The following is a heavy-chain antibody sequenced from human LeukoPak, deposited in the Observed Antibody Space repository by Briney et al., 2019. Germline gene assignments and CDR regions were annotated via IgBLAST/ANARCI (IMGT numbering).Heavy chain of an antibody. CDR3: VLASGSCGDYFDY. Sequence: GGSLRLSCAASGFTFSSSSMNWVRQAPGKGLEWVSSISSSSSYIYYADSVKGRFTISRGNAKNSLYLQMNSLRAEDTAVYYCVLASGSCGDYFDYWGQGTLVTVSS. V-gene: IGHV3-21*01. J-gene: IGHJ4*02. CDR2: ISSSSSYI. D-gene: IGHD1-26*01. CDR1: GFTFSSSS.